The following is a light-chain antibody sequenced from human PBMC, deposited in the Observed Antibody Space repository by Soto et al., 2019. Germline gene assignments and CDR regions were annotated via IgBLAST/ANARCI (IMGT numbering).Light chain of an antibody. Sequence: DILMIQSPSFVSASVGDTVTITCRSSHDILSYLNWYKQMPGKAPDLVIYGSYNFRGGVPSRFSGRGHGQDFSLTITSVQAEDSATYFCQQSYSVPWTFGQGTKLDIK. V-gene: IGKV1-39*01. CDR3: QQSYSVPWT. CDR2: GSY. CDR1: HDILSY. J-gene: IGKJ1*01.